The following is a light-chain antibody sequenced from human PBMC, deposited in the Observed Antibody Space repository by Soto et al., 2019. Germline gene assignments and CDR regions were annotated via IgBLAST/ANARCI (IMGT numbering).Light chain of an antibody. J-gene: IGKJ1*01. CDR1: QSVSGN. V-gene: IGKV3-15*01. Sequence: EIVMTQSPATLSVSPGERATLSCRASQSVSGNLAWYQQKPGQAPRLLIYGTTTRATGIPARFSGSGSGTEFTLTISSLQSEDFAVYFCQQYNDRPPWTFGQGTKVDTK. CDR2: GTT. CDR3: QQYNDRPPWT.